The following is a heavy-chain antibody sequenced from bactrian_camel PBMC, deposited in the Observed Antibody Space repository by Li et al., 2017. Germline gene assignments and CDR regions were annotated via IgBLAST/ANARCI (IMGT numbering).Heavy chain of an antibody. Sequence: HVQLVESGGGSVQVGGSLRLSCAASGYTYSTYCMGWARQAPGKEREGVAIIDGVGTTSYADSVKGRFTISQDNAKKTLYLQMNSLKPEDTAMYYCAAEAREDWNCRLGRTLGANFWGQGTQVTVS. CDR1: GYTYSTYC. D-gene: IGHD1*01. CDR2: IIDGVGTT. J-gene: IGHJ4*01. V-gene: IGHV3S26*01. CDR3: AAEAREDWNCRLGRTLGANF.